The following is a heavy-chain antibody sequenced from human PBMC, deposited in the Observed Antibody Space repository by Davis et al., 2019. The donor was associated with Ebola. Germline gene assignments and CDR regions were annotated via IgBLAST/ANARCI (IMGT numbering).Heavy chain of an antibody. CDR1: GFTFSSHW. CDR3: ARGPSTGNSFTY. J-gene: IGHJ4*02. V-gene: IGHV3-7*01. D-gene: IGHD4-23*01. CDR2: IKQDGSEK. Sequence: GGSLRLSCAASGFTFSSHWMSWVRQAPGKGLEWVANIKQDGSEKYYVDSVKGRFTISRDNDKNSLSLQMNGLRDEDTAVYYCARGPSTGNSFTYWGQGTLVTVSS.